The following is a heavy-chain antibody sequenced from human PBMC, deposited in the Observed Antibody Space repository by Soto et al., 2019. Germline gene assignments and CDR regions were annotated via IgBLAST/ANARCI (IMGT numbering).Heavy chain of an antibody. V-gene: IGHV1-69*06. CDR2: IIPIFGTA. J-gene: IGHJ5*02. CDR3: ARDLIAAASRFDWFDP. CDR1: GGTFSSYA. D-gene: IGHD6-13*01. Sequence: QVRLVQSGAEVKKPGSSVKVSCKASGGTFSSYAISWVRQAPGQGLEWMGGIIPIFGTANYAQKFQGRVTITADKSTSTAYMELSSLRSEDTAVYYCARDLIAAASRFDWFDPWGQGTLVTVSS.